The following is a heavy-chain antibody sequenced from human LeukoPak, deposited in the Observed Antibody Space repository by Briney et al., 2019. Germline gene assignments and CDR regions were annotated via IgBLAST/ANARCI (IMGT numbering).Heavy chain of an antibody. CDR1: GFTFSSYW. CDR2: ISGSGGST. CDR3: AKPRDPTYYDLLTGGTKDRYFDY. D-gene: IGHD3-9*01. Sequence: GGSLRLSCAAPGFTFSSYWMHWVRQAPGKGLEWVSAISGSGGSTYYADSVKGRFTISRDNSKNTLYLQMNSLRAEDTAVYYCAKPRDPTYYDLLTGGTKDRYFDYWGQGTLVTVSS. V-gene: IGHV3-23*01. J-gene: IGHJ4*02.